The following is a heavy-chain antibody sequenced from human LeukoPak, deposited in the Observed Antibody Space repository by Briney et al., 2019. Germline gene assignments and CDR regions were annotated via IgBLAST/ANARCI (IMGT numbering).Heavy chain of an antibody. D-gene: IGHD1-1*01. Sequence: SETLSLTCTVSGYSIGSGYYWGWIRQPPGKGLEWIGSIYHSGSTYYNPSLKSRVTISVDTSKNQFSLKLSSVTAADTAVYYCASGLEGPVFDPWGQGTLVTVSS. J-gene: IGHJ5*02. CDR3: ASGLEGPVFDP. CDR1: GYSIGSGYY. CDR2: IYHSGST. V-gene: IGHV4-38-2*02.